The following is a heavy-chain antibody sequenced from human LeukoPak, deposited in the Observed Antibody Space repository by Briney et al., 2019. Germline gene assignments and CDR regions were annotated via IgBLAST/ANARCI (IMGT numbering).Heavy chain of an antibody. V-gene: IGHV3-7*01. J-gene: IGHJ6*02. D-gene: IGHD1-1*01. CDR3: ARVSVRAGPSEYYGMDV. Sequence: PGGSLRLSCAASGFTFSSYWMSWVRQAPGKGLEWVANIKQDGSEKYYVDSVKGRFTISRDNAKNSLYLQMNSLRAEDTAVYYCARVSVRAGPSEYYGMDVWGQGTTVTVSS. CDR1: GFTFSSYW. CDR2: IKQDGSEK.